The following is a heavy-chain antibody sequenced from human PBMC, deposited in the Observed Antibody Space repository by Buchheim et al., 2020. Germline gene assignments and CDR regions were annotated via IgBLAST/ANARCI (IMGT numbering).Heavy chain of an antibody. Sequence: QVQLVESGGGVVQPGRSLRLSCAASGFTFNNYAMHWVRQAPGKGLEWVAIIWYDGSDQHYADSVKGRFTISRDNSKNTVYLQLNSLRAEDTAVYYCARDRDNYALDYWGQGTL. CDR2: IWYDGSDQ. CDR1: GFTFNNYA. CDR3: ARDRDNYALDY. J-gene: IGHJ4*02. V-gene: IGHV3-33*01. D-gene: IGHD5-24*01.